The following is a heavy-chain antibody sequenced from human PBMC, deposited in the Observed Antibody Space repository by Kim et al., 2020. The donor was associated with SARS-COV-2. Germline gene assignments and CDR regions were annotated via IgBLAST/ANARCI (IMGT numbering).Heavy chain of an antibody. J-gene: IGHJ2*01. Sequence: VKGRFTISRDNSKNTLYLQMNSLRAEDTAVYYCARDHYDILTGFGWYFDLWGRGTLVTVSS. CDR3: ARDHYDILTGFGWYFDL. D-gene: IGHD3-9*01. V-gene: IGHV3-30*07.